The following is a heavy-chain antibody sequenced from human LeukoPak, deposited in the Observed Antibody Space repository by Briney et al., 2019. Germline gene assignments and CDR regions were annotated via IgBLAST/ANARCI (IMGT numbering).Heavy chain of an antibody. D-gene: IGHD2/OR15-2a*01. CDR2: IFYDGSNK. CDR1: GFTSSNYG. CDR3: ARDQALYFSYGDY. Sequence: GSLRLSCAASGFTSSNYGMHWVRQAPGKGLEWLAAIFYDGSNKYYADTVKGRFTISRDNSKNTLYLQVNSLRAEDTAVYYCARDQALYFSYGDYWGQGTLVTVSS. J-gene: IGHJ4*02. V-gene: IGHV3-33*01.